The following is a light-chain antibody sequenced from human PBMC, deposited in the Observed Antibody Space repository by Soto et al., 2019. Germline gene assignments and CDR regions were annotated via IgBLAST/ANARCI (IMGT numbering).Light chain of an antibody. CDR3: QQYGSSPLWT. CDR1: QSVSSSY. V-gene: IGKV3-20*01. CDR2: GAS. Sequence: LTQSRSTLSLSPGDRATLSCKASQSVSSSYLAWYQQKPGQAPRLLIYGASSRATGIPDRFSGSGSGTDFTLTISRLEPEDFAVYYCQQYGSSPLWTFGQGTKVDTK. J-gene: IGKJ1*01.